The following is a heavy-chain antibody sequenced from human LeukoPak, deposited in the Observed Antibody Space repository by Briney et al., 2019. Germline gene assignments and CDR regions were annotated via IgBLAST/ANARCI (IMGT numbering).Heavy chain of an antibody. J-gene: IGHJ4*02. D-gene: IGHD2-2*01. CDR1: GGTFSSYA. Sequence: GASVKVSCTASGGTFSSYAISWVRQAPGQGLEWMGRIIPILGIANYAQKFQGRVTITADKSTSTAYMELSRLRSDDTAVYYCARDGLGQLGPTDYWGQGTLVTVSS. CDR3: ARDGLGQLGPTDY. CDR2: IIPILGIA. V-gene: IGHV1-69*04.